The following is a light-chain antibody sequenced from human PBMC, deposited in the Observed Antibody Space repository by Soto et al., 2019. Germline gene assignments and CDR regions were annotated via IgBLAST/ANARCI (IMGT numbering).Light chain of an antibody. V-gene: IGLV2-14*01. CDR3: SSYTSSSTVI. CDR2: DVN. CDR1: SSDVGGYNY. J-gene: IGLJ2*01. Sequence: QSALTQPASVSGSPGQSIAISCTGTSSDVGGYNYVSWYQQHPGKAPKLMIYDVNNRPTGVSIRFSGSKSDNTASLTISGLQAEDEADYYCSSYTSSSTVIFGGGTKLTVL.